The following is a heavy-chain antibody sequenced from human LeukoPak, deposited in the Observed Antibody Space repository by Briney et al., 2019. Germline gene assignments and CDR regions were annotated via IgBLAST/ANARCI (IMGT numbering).Heavy chain of an antibody. CDR2: IMQDGSEK. Sequence: GGSLRLSCAASGFTFSSYWMSWVRQAPGKGLEWVANIMQDGSEKYYVDSVKGRFTISRDNAKNSLYLQMNSLRAEDTAVYYCARVLRRMLAEDFDYWGQGTLVTVSS. J-gene: IGHJ4*02. CDR1: GFTFSSYW. D-gene: IGHD2-8*01. CDR3: ARVLRRMLAEDFDY. V-gene: IGHV3-7*01.